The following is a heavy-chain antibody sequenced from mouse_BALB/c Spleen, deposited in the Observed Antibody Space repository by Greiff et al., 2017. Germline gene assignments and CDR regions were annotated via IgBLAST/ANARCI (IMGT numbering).Heavy chain of an antibody. CDR1: GYSITSDYA. CDR2: ISYSGST. Sequence: EVQLQQSGPGLVKPSQSLSLTCTVTGYSITSDYAWNWIRQFPGNKLEWMGYISYSGSTSYNPSLKSRISITRDTSKNQFFLQLNSVTTEDTATYYCARGGIYYYGSSTAWFAYWGQGTLVTVSA. D-gene: IGHD1-1*01. J-gene: IGHJ3*01. CDR3: ARGGIYYYGSSTAWFAY. V-gene: IGHV3-2*02.